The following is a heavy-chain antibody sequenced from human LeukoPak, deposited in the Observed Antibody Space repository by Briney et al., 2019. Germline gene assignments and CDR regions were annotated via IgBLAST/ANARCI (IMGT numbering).Heavy chain of an antibody. V-gene: IGHV4-59*01. CDR2: TYYSGST. J-gene: IGHJ4*02. CDR3: AREGYSGETDY. CDR1: GGSISSYY. D-gene: IGHD1-26*01. Sequence: SETLSLTCTVSGGSISSYYWSWIRQPPGKGLEWIGYTYYSGSTNYNPSLKSRVTISVDTSKNQFSLKLSSVTAADTAVYYCAREGYSGETDYWGQGTLVTVSS.